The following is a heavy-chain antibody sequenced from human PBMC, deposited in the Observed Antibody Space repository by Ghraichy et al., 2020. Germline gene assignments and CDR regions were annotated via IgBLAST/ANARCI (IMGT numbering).Heavy chain of an antibody. V-gene: IGHV3-74*03. CDR1: GFAFNAYW. J-gene: IGHJ4*02. Sequence: GGSLRLSCAGSGFAFNAYWTSWVRQPPGKGLMWVARIDTDGGVTKYADSVKGRFTFSRDNAKNTLYLQMNSLTVDDTAVYYCTRLGGSNWHDYWGQGTLVTVSS. CDR3: TRLGGSNWHDY. CDR2: IDTDGGVT. D-gene: IGHD6-13*01.